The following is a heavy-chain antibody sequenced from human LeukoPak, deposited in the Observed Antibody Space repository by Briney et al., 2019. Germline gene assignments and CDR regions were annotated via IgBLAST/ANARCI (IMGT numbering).Heavy chain of an antibody. CDR1: GGSISSYY. Sequence: SETLSLTCTVSGGSISSYYWSWIRQPPGKGLEWIGYIYHSGSTYYNPSLKSRVTISVDRSKNQFSLKLSSVTAADTAVYYCARDSSYSGSYYDQANYFDYWGQGTLVTVSS. V-gene: IGHV4-59*12. J-gene: IGHJ4*02. CDR3: ARDSSYSGSYYDQANYFDY. CDR2: IYHSGST. D-gene: IGHD1-26*01.